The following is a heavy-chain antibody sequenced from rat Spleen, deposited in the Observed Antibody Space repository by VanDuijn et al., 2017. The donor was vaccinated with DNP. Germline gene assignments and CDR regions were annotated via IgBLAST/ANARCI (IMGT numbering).Heavy chain of an antibody. CDR1: GYSITSSYR. CDR3: ARWPGYNPPYAMDA. CDR2: VNSAGTT. J-gene: IGHJ4*01. D-gene: IGHD1-4*01. V-gene: IGHV3-3*01. Sequence: EVQLQESGPGLVKTSQSLSLTCSVTGYSITSSYRWNWIRKFPGNKLEWMGSVNSAGTTNYNPSLKSRIPITRDTSKNQLFLQVNSVTTEDTATYYCARWPGYNPPYAMDAWGQGTSVTVSS.